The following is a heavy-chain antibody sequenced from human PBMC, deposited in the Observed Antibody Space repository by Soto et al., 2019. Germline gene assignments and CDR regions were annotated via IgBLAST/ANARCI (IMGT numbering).Heavy chain of an antibody. CDR2: IIPIFGTA. D-gene: IGHD2-2*01. Sequence: GASVKVSCKASGGTFSGYAISWVRQAPGQGLEWMGGIIPIFGTANYAQKFQGRVTITADESTSTAYMELSSLRSEDTAVYYCAREVRYCSSTSCSDYGMDVWGQGTTVTVS. CDR3: AREVRYCSSTSCSDYGMDV. J-gene: IGHJ6*02. CDR1: GGTFSGYA. V-gene: IGHV1-69*13.